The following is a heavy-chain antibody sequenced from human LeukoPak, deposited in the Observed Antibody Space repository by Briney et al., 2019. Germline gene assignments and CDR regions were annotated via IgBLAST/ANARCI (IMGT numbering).Heavy chain of an antibody. J-gene: IGHJ3*02. Sequence: SETLSLTCDVYGGSFSDYYWSWIRQPPGKGLEWIGEINPTGGTGYSPSLKSRVTISVDTSKNQFSLKLSSVTAADTAVYYCARDWDSAFDIWGQGTMVTVSS. CDR3: ARDWDSAFDI. CDR1: GGSFSDYY. V-gene: IGHV4-34*01. D-gene: IGHD1-26*01. CDR2: INPTGGT.